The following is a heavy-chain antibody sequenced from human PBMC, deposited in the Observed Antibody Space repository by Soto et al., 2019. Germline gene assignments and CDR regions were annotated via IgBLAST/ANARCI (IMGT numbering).Heavy chain of an antibody. CDR1: GFIFSDHY. CDR2: IKNKANSYTT. J-gene: IGHJ4*02. V-gene: IGHV3-72*01. D-gene: IGHD1-26*01. Sequence: VQLVESGGGLVQPGGSLRLSCAASGFIFSDHYMDWVGQAPGKGLEWVGRIKNKANSYTTEYAASVKGRFTISRDDSKNSLYLQMNSLKTEDTAVYYCTRISLVGATGGRYFDYWGQGTLLTVSS. CDR3: TRISLVGATGGRYFDY.